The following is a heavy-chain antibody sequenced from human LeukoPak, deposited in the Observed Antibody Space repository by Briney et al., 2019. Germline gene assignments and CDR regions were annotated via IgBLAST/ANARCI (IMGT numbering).Heavy chain of an antibody. Sequence: PGGSLRLSCAASGFTFSSYGMHWVRQAPGKRLEWVAVISYDGSNKYYADSVKGRFTISRDNSKNTLYLQMNSLRAEDTAVYYCSSTSPYLDPWGQGTLVTVSS. V-gene: IGHV3-30*03. CDR2: ISYDGSNK. CDR3: SSTSPYLDP. CDR1: GFTFSSYG. D-gene: IGHD2-2*01. J-gene: IGHJ5*02.